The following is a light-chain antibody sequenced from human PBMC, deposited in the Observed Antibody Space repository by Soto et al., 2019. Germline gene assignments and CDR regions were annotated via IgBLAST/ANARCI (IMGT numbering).Light chain of an antibody. CDR2: DAS. Sequence: EIVLTQSPATLSLSPGERATLSCRASQSISSYLGWYQQKPGQASRLLIYDASNRATGIPARFSGSGSGTDFTLTISSLEPEDFAVYYCQHRSNWWTFGQGTKVEIK. V-gene: IGKV3-11*01. CDR1: QSISSY. CDR3: QHRSNWWT. J-gene: IGKJ1*01.